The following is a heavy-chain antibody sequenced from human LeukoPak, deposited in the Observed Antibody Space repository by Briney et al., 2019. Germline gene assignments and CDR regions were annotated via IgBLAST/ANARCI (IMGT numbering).Heavy chain of an antibody. CDR3: AKGAEIDH. CDR2: MTGPADTT. V-gene: IGHV3-23*01. J-gene: IGHJ4*02. CDR1: GFNFNNFA. Sequence: GGSLRLSCAASGFNFNNFAMSWVRQAPGKGPEWLSAMTGPADTTYYVESVKGRFIISRDYSKSMVYLQMNSLRVEDTAIYYCAKGAEIDHWGQGTLVTVSS.